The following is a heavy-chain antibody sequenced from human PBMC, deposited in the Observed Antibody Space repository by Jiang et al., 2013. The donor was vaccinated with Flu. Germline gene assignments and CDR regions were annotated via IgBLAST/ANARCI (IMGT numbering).Heavy chain of an antibody. D-gene: IGHD2-15*01. CDR2: IYYSRST. Sequence: GSGLVKPSETLSLTCTVSGSSISSYYWSWIRQPPGKGLEWIGYIYYSRSTKYNSSLKSRVTISVDTSKDQFSLKLSSVTAADTAVYSCARAGYCSGGSCYGYDYWGQGTLVTVSS. V-gene: IGHV4-59*08. CDR3: ARAGYCSGGSCYGYDY. J-gene: IGHJ4*02. CDR1: GSSISSYY.